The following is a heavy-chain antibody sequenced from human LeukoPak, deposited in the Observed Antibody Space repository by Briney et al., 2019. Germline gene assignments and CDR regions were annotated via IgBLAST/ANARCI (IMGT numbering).Heavy chain of an antibody. Sequence: ASVKVSCKASGYTFTSYGISWVRQAPGQGLEWMGWISAYNGNTNYAQKLQGRVTMTTDTSTSTAYMELRSLRSDDTAVYYCARGGWYIAVAGCRGNWFDPWGQGTLVTVSS. CDR1: GYTFTSYG. CDR2: ISAYNGNT. CDR3: ARGGWYIAVAGCRGNWFDP. J-gene: IGHJ5*02. V-gene: IGHV1-18*01. D-gene: IGHD6-19*01.